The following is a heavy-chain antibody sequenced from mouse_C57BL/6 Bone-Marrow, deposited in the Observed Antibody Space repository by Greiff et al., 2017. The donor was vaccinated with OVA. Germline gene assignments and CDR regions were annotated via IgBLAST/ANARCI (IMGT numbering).Heavy chain of an antibody. CDR3: GREEGLRRRAWVAY. J-gene: IGHJ3*01. CDR2: IRRKSSNYAT. CDR1: GFTFNTYA. Sequence: EVKLMESGGGLVQPKGSLKLSCAASGFTFNTYAMHWVRQAPGKGLEWVARIRRKSSNYATYYADSVKDRFTISRDDSQSMLYLQMNNLKTEDTAMDYGGREEGLRRRAWVAYWGQGTLVTVSA. D-gene: IGHD2-4*01. V-gene: IGHV10-3*01.